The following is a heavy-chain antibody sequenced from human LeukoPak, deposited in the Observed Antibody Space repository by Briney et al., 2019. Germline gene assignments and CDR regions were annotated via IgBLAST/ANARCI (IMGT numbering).Heavy chain of an antibody. D-gene: IGHD6-19*01. J-gene: IGHJ4*02. CDR1: GGSISSYY. CDR3: ARRVGAAVADRPSYYFDY. V-gene: IGHV4-59*12. Sequence: SETLSLTCTVSGGSISSYYWSWIRQPPGKGLEWIGYIYYSGSTNYNPSLKSRVTISVDTSKNQFSLKLSSVTAADTAVYYCARRVGAAVADRPSYYFDYWGQGTLVTVSS. CDR2: IYYSGST.